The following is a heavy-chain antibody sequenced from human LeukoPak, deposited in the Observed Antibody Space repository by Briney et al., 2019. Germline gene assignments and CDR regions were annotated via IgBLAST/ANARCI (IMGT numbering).Heavy chain of an antibody. J-gene: IGHJ4*02. CDR1: GFTVSSNY. CDR3: ARDLSPEYDFWSGYYPPYFDY. V-gene: IGHV3-53*01. CDR2: IYSGGST. Sequence: GGSLRLSCAASGFTVSSNYMSWVRQAPGKGLEWVSVIYSGGSTYYADSVKGRFTISRDNSKNSLYLQMNSLRAEDTAVYYCARDLSPEYDFWSGYYPPYFDYWGQGTLVTVSS. D-gene: IGHD3-3*01.